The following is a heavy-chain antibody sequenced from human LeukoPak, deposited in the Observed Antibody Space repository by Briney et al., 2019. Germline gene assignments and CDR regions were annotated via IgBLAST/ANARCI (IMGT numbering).Heavy chain of an antibody. Sequence: TLSLTCAVXGGSLSGSYWSWIRQPPGKGLEWIGEINHSGSANYNPSLKRRVTLSIDNSNTHFSLHLTSVPAADTAVYYCARARRDSGYYKVDYWGQGTLVTVSS. V-gene: IGHV4-34*01. CDR1: GGSLSGSY. D-gene: IGHD3-3*01. CDR3: ARARRDSGYYKVDY. J-gene: IGHJ4*02. CDR2: INHSGSA.